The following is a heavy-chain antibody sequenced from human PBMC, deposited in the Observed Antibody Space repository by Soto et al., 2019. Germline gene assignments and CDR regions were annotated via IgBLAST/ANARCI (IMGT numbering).Heavy chain of an antibody. Sequence: GSLRLSFAPSGFTFCRYATSWVRQAPGKGLEWVSAISGSGGSTYYADSVKGRFTISRDNSKNTLYLQMNSLRAEDTALYYSAKAVYYYYYGMDVWGQGTTVTVSS. V-gene: IGHV3-23*01. CDR2: ISGSGGST. D-gene: IGHD4-17*01. J-gene: IGHJ6*02. CDR1: GFTFCRYA. CDR3: AKAVYYYYYGMDV.